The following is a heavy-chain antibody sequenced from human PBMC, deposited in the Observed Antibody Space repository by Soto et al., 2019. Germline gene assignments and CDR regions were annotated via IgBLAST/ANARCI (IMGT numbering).Heavy chain of an antibody. CDR3: ARGEMATSYYYYYGMDV. V-gene: IGHV3-13*01. CDR2: IGTAGDT. J-gene: IGHJ6*02. D-gene: IGHD5-12*01. Sequence: GGSLRLSCAASGFTFSSYDMHWVRQATGKGLEWVSAIGTAGDTYYPGSVKGRFTISRENAKNSLYLQMNSLRAEDTAVYYCARGEMATSYYYYYGMDVWGQGTTVTVSS. CDR1: GFTFSSYD.